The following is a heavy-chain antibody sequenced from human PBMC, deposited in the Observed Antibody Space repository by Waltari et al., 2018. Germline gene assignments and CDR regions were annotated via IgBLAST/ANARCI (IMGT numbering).Heavy chain of an antibody. V-gene: IGHV3-23*03. J-gene: IGHJ4*02. Sequence: EVQLLESGGGLVQPGGSLRLSCAASGFTFSSYAMSWVRQAPGKGLEWVSVIYSGGSTYYADSVKGRFTISRDNSKNTLYLQMNSRRAEDTAFYYCAKDLSDSTWYTYYFDSWGQGTLVTVSS. CDR3: AKDLSDSTWYTYYFDS. CDR2: IYSGGST. CDR1: GFTFSSYA. D-gene: IGHD6-13*01.